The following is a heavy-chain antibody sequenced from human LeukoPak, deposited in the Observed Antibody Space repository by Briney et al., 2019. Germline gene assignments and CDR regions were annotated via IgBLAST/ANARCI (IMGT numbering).Heavy chain of an antibody. CDR1: GFSLSTSGVG. CDR3: AHAPLGYCSSTSCYTEDNWFDP. CDR2: IYWNDDK. V-gene: IGHV2-5*01. D-gene: IGHD2-2*02. J-gene: IGHJ5*02. Sequence: SGPTLVKPTQTLTLTCTLSGFSLSTSGVGVGWIRQPPGKALEWLALIYWNDDKRYSPSLKSRLTITKDTSKNQVVLTMTNMDPVDTATYYCAHAPLGYCSSTSCYTEDNWFDPWGQGTLVTVSS.